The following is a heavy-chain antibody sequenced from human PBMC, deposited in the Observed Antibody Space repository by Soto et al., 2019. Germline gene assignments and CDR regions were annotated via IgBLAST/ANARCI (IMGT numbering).Heavy chain of an antibody. CDR1: GFTFSSYA. V-gene: IGHV3-30-3*01. D-gene: IGHD6-19*01. CDR3: VEPTSSGLYDYHKYDP. J-gene: IGHJ5*02. Sequence: GGSLRLSCAASGFTFSSYAMHWVRQAPGEGLEWVAVISYDGSNKYYADSVKGRFTISRDNSKNTLYLQMNSLRAEDTAVYYCVEPTSSGLYDYHKYDPWGQGTLVTVSS. CDR2: ISYDGSNK.